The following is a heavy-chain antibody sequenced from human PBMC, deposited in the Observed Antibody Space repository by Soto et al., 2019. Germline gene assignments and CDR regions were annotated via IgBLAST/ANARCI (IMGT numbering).Heavy chain of an antibody. CDR1: GYTFTSYG. J-gene: IGHJ6*02. Sequence: QVQLVQSGAEVKKPGASVKVSCKASGYTFTSYGISWVRQAPGQGLEWMGWISAYNGNTNYAQKLQGRDTMTTDTSTSTDSMELRSLRSEDTAVYYCARDRPDILTGWRYYYYYGMDVWGQGTTVTVSS. CDR2: ISAYNGNT. D-gene: IGHD3-9*01. V-gene: IGHV1-18*04. CDR3: ARDRPDILTGWRYYYYYGMDV.